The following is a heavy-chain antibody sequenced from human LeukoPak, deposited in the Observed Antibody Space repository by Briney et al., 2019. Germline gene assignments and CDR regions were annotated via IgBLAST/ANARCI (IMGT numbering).Heavy chain of an antibody. CDR1: GFTFSSYA. D-gene: IGHD1-26*01. CDR2: ISGSGGST. V-gene: IGHV3-23*01. Sequence: GGSLRLSCAASGFTFSSYAMSWVRQAPGKGLEWVSAISGSGGSTYYADSVKGRFTISRDNSRNTLYLQMNSLRAEDTAVYYCAKVRNSGSYYDYWGQGTLVTVSS. CDR3: AKVRNSGSYYDY. J-gene: IGHJ4*02.